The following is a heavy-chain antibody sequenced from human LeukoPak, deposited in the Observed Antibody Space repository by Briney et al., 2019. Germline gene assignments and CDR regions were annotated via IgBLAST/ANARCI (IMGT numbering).Heavy chain of an antibody. CDR2: ICTSGST. V-gene: IGHV4-4*07. Sequence: SETLSLTCTVSGGSISTYCWSWIRQPAGKGLEWIGHICTSGSTNYNPSLKSRVTMSVDTSNNEFSLKLSSVTAADTAIYYCARGGYYGSGNDFRFDPWGQGTLVTVSS. J-gene: IGHJ5*02. CDR3: ARGGYYGSGNDFRFDP. CDR1: GGSISTYC. D-gene: IGHD3-10*01.